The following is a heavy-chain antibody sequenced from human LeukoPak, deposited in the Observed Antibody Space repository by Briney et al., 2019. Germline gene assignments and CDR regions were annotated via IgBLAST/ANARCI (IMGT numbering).Heavy chain of an antibody. CDR1: GFTVSSNY. CDR3: ARARYNWNYNWFDP. Sequence: GGSLRLSCAASGFTVSSNYMSWVRQAPGKGLEWVSVIYSGGSTYYADSVKGRFTISRDNSKNTLYLQMNSLRAEATAVYYCARARYNWNYNWFDPWGQGTLVTVSS. CDR2: IYSGGST. J-gene: IGHJ5*02. D-gene: IGHD1-1*01. V-gene: IGHV3-53*01.